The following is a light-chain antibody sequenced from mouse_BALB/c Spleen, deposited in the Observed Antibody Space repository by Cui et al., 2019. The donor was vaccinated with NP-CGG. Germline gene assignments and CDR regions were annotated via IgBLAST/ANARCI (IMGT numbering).Light chain of an antibody. CDR1: TGAVTTNNY. J-gene: IGLJ1*01. CDR3: ALWYSNHWV. CDR2: GTN. Sequence: AFVTPESSPTTSPGETVTLTCRSSTGAVTTNNYANWVQEKPDHLFTGLIGGTNNRAPGVPARFSGSLIGDKAALTITGTQTEDEAIYFCALWYSNHWVFGGGTKLTVL. V-gene: IGLV1*01.